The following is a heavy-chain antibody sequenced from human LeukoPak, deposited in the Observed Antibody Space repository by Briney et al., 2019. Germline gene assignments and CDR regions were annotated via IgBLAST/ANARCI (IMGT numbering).Heavy chain of an antibody. CDR1: GFTFSSYE. Sequence: GGSLRLSCAASGFTFSSYEMNWVRQAPGKGVEWGSYISSSGSTIYYADSVKGRFTISRDNAKNSLYLQMNSLRAEDTAVYYCARVGAMVRGVSNWFDPWGQGTLVTVSS. J-gene: IGHJ5*02. V-gene: IGHV3-48*03. D-gene: IGHD3-10*01. CDR3: ARVGAMVRGVSNWFDP. CDR2: ISSSGSTI.